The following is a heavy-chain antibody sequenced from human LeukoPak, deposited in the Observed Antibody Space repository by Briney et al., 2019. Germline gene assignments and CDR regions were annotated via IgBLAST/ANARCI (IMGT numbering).Heavy chain of an antibody. Sequence: PGGSLRLSCAASGFTFSSYAMSWVRQSPGKGLEWVSAISGSSSSTYYTDSVKGRFTISRDNSKNTLYLQMNGLRAEDTAIYYCVGYTGSYRSNYWGQGTLVTVSP. CDR2: ISGSSSST. D-gene: IGHD3-10*01. CDR1: GFTFSSYA. J-gene: IGHJ4*02. V-gene: IGHV3-23*01. CDR3: VGYTGSYRSNY.